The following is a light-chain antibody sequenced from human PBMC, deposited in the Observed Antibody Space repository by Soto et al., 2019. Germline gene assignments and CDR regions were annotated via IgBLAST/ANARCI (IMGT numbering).Light chain of an antibody. CDR3: TSYAGNSNYV. Sequence: QSALTQPPSASGSAGQSVTISCTGPTNGVGGFNYVSWYQQHPGRVPKLIIYEVDNRPSGVPDRFSGSKSGNTASLTVSGLQADDEADYYCTSYAGNSNYVFGTGTKLTVL. V-gene: IGLV2-8*01. CDR1: TNGVGGFNY. J-gene: IGLJ1*01. CDR2: EVD.